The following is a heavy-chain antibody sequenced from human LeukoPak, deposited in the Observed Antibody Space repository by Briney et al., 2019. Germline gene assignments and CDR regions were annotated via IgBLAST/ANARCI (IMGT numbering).Heavy chain of an antibody. D-gene: IGHD3-22*01. Sequence: SETLSLTCTVSGYSISSGYYWGWIRQPPGKGLEWIGRIYHSGSTYYNPSLKSRVTISVDTSKNQFSLKLSSVTAADTAVYYCARGYYDSSGYYRTVHFDYWGQGTLVTVSS. CDR2: IYHSGST. CDR1: GYSISSGYY. V-gene: IGHV4-38-2*02. J-gene: IGHJ4*02. CDR3: ARGYYDSSGYYRTVHFDY.